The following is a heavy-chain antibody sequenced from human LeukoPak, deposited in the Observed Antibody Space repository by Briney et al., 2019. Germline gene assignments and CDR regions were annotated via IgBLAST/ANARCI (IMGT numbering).Heavy chain of an antibody. D-gene: IGHD2-2*01. J-gene: IGHJ5*02. CDR2: INPSGGST. Sequence: ASVKVSCKESGYTFTSYYMHWVRQAPGQGLEWMGIINPSGGSTSYAQKFQGRVTMTRDTSTSTVYMELSSLRSEDTAVYYCARASTSPNWFDPWGQGTLVTVSS. V-gene: IGHV1-46*01. CDR3: ARASTSPNWFDP. CDR1: GYTFTSYY.